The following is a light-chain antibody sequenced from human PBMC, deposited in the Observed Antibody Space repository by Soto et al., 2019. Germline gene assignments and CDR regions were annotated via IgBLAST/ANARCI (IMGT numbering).Light chain of an antibody. V-gene: IGKV3-15*01. J-gene: IGKJ5*01. CDR3: QQYGNSPFT. CDR1: QSVRSN. Sequence: EIVMTQSPATLSVSPGERATLSCRASQSVRSNLAWYQQKPGQAPRLIIYRASTRATGVPARFSGSGSGTEFTLTISGLQSEDFVVYYCQQYGNSPFTYGQGTRLEIK. CDR2: RAS.